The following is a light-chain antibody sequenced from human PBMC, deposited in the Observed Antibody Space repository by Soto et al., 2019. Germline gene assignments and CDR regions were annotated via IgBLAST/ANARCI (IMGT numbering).Light chain of an antibody. CDR2: AAS. J-gene: IGKJ4*01. CDR3: QQGYGSPMT. V-gene: IGKV1-39*01. Sequence: DLPMTQSPSSLSASVGDRVTLTCRTSQGISIYLNWYQQRPGKAPQLLIYAASSLQSGVPSRFSGRGSGTDFSLTINNLQPEDVATYYCQQGYGSPMTFGGGTKVE. CDR1: QGISIY.